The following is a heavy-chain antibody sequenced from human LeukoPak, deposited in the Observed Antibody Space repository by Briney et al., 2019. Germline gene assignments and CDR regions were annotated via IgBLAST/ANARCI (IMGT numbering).Heavy chain of an antibody. D-gene: IGHD2-2*01. J-gene: IGHJ4*02. CDR1: GFTFSSYA. CDR2: ISGSGGST. CDR3: AKEGTDIVVVPAAHMDY. V-gene: IGHV3-23*01. Sequence: GGSLRLSCAASGFTFSSYAMSWVRQAPGKGLEWVSAISGSGGSTYYADAVKGRFTISRDNSKNTRYLKLKRLRAEDTAVYYCAKEGTDIVVVPAAHMDYWGQGTLVTVSS.